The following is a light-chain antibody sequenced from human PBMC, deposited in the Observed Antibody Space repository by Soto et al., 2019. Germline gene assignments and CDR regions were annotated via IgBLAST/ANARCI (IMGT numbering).Light chain of an antibody. CDR1: SSDIGAYNS. Sequence: QSVLTQPASVSGSPGQSITISCTGTSSDIGAYNSVSWYQQHPGKAPKLMIYEVSNRPSGVSNRFSASKSGNTASLTISGLQAEDEVDYYCSSRTTSNPYVFGTGTKLTVL. V-gene: IGLV2-14*01. J-gene: IGLJ1*01. CDR2: EVS. CDR3: SSRTTSNPYV.